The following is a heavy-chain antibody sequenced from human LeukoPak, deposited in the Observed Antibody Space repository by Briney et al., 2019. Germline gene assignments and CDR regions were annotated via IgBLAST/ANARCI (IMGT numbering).Heavy chain of an antibody. CDR3: ASLYYYDSSGPPDAFDI. V-gene: IGHV1-46*01. D-gene: IGHD3-22*01. CDR1: GYTFTSYY. Sequence: EASVKVSCKASGYTFTSYYMHWVRQAPGQGLEWMGIINPSGGSTSYAQKFQGRVIMTRDTSTSTVYMELSSLRSEDTAVYYCASLYYYDSSGPPDAFDIWGQGTMVTVSS. CDR2: INPSGGST. J-gene: IGHJ3*02.